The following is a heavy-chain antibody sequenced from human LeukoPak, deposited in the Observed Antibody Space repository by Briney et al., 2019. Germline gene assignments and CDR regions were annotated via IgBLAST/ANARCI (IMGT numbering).Heavy chain of an antibody. CDR2: ISAYNGNT. J-gene: IGHJ5*02. D-gene: IGHD1-26*01. Sequence: ASVKVSCKASGYTFTGYYMHWVRQAPGQGLEWMGWISAYNGNTNYAQKLQGRVTMTTDTSTSTAYMELRSLRSDDTAVYYCARVVGATNWFDPWGQGTLVTVSS. V-gene: IGHV1-18*04. CDR3: ARVVGATNWFDP. CDR1: GYTFTGYY.